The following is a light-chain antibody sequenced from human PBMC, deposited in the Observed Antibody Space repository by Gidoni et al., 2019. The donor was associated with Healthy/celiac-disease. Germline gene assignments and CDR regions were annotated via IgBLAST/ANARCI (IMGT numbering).Light chain of an antibody. CDR1: QSVSSY. Sequence: EIVLTQPPATLSLFPGERATLSCRASQSVSSYLAWYQQKPGQAPRLLIYDASNRATGIPARFSGSGSGTDFTLTISSLGPEDFAVYYCQQRSNWPPEITFGPGTKVDIK. CDR2: DAS. V-gene: IGKV3-11*01. J-gene: IGKJ3*01. CDR3: QQRSNWPPEIT.